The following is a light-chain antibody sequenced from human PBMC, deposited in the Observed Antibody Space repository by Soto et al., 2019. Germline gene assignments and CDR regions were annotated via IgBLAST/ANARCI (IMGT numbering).Light chain of an antibody. CDR2: GAS. CDR1: HCIGSW. V-gene: IGKV3-11*01. J-gene: IGKJ5*01. Sequence: TQSPSSVCASVGDRVTISCRASHCIGSWLAWYQQKPGQAPRLLIYGASNRATGIPARFSGSGSGTDFALTISSLEPEDFAVYYCQHRSVWPPAVTFGQGTRLEIK. CDR3: QHRSVWPPAVT.